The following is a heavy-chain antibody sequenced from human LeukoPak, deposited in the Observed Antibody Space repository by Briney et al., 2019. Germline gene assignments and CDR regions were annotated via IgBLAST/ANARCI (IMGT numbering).Heavy chain of an antibody. CDR2: ISGSGGST. J-gene: IGHJ4*02. CDR3: AKDSRYSSSWYSYYFDY. CDR1: GFTFSSYG. V-gene: IGHV3-23*01. Sequence: GRSLRLSCAASGFTFSSYGMPWVRQAPGKGLEWVSAISGSGGSTYYADSVKGRFTISRDNSKNTLYLQMNSLRAEDTAVYYCAKDSRYSSSWYSYYFDYWGQGTLVTVSS. D-gene: IGHD6-13*01.